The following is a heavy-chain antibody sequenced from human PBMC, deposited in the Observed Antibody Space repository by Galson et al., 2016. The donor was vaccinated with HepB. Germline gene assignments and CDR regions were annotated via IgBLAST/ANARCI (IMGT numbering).Heavy chain of an antibody. CDR1: GFTFINYV. CDR3: ARRMIGIRGATGWADGLDV. D-gene: IGHD3-10*01. CDR2: IRSGGGVA. V-gene: IGHV3-23*01. J-gene: IGHJ6*02. Sequence: SLRLSCAASGFTFINYVMTWVRQVPGKGLDWVSRIRSGGGVAYSDSVKGRFIITRDNSKKKVYLERSSLRAEDTAVYYCARRMIGIRGATGWADGLDVWGQGPSVTVSS.